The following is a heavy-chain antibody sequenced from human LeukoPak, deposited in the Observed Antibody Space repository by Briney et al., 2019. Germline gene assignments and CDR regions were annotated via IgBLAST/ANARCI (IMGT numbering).Heavy chain of an antibody. J-gene: IGHJ6*02. D-gene: IGHD4-17*01. V-gene: IGHV3-64*01. CDR2: ITSDGGTT. CDR1: GFTFSSYA. CDR3: ASHGDYYYGMDV. Sequence: GGSLRLSCAASGFTFSSYAMHWVRQAPGKGLEYVSAITSDGGTTYYANSVKGRFTISRDNSKNTLYLQMNSLRAEDTAVYYCASHGDYYYGMDVWGQGTTVTVSS.